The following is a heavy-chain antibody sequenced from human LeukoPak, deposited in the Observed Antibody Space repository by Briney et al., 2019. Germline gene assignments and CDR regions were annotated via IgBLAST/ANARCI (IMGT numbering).Heavy chain of an antibody. Sequence: ASVTVSCTASGYTFTGYYMHWVRQAPGQGLEWMGRINPNSGGTNYAQKFQGRVTMTRDTSISTAYMELSRLRSDDTAVYYCARSDYGDYGIVADIWGQGTMVTVSS. D-gene: IGHD4-17*01. CDR2: INPNSGGT. V-gene: IGHV1-2*06. J-gene: IGHJ3*02. CDR3: ARSDYGDYGIVADI. CDR1: GYTFTGYY.